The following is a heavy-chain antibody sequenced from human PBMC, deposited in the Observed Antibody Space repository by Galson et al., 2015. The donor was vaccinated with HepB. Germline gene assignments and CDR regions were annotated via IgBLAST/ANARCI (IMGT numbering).Heavy chain of an antibody. CDR1: GFTFSRSS. Sequence: SLRLSCASSGFTFSRSSMNWVRQAPGKGLEWVSSISSSSSYIYYADSVKGRFTISRDNAKNSLYLQMNSLRAEDTAVYYCARAQLTIFGVVENWGQGTLVTVSS. V-gene: IGHV3-21*01. J-gene: IGHJ4*02. CDR3: ARAQLTIFGVVEN. CDR2: ISSSSSYI. D-gene: IGHD3-3*01.